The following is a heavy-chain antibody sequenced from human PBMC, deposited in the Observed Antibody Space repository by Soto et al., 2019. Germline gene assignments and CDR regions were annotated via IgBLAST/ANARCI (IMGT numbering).Heavy chain of an antibody. Sequence: EVQLVESGGGLVQPGGYLRLSCAASGFTVSSNYMSWVRPAPGKGLEWVSVIFNGGSTYYEDSVRCRFTISSHSSNSTVYLPMNTRRAEDTAVYYCARARYSSGWLDPFDIWSQGTMVTVSS. J-gene: IGHJ3*02. CDR2: IFNGGST. CDR3: ARARYSSGWLDPFDI. CDR1: GFTVSSNY. V-gene: IGHV3-53*04. D-gene: IGHD6-19*01.